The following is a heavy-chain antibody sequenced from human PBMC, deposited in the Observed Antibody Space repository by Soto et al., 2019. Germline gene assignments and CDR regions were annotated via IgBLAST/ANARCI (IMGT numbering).Heavy chain of an antibody. CDR1: GGTFSNYA. Sequence: SVKVSCKASGGTFSNYAISWVRQAPGQGLEWMGGIIPIFGTADFAQKFQGRVTITADKSTSTAYMELSSLRSEDTAVYYCARTSVGTTCYGMDVWGQGTTVTVSS. CDR2: IIPIFGTA. J-gene: IGHJ6*02. V-gene: IGHV1-69*06. CDR3: ARTSVGTTCYGMDV. D-gene: IGHD1-7*01.